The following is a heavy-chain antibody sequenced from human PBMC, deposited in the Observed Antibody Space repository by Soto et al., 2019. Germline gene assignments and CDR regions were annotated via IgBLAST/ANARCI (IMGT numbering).Heavy chain of an antibody. CDR3: AKDLGQNWDYGLTFDY. D-gene: IGHD4-17*01. V-gene: IGHV3-30*18. CDR1: GFTFSSYG. J-gene: IGHJ4*02. Sequence: GGSLRLSCAASGFTFSSYGMHWVRQAPGKGLEWVAVISYDGSNKYYADSVKGRFTISRDNSKNTLYLQMNSLRAEDTAVYYCAKDLGQNWDYGLTFDYWGQGTLVTVSS. CDR2: ISYDGSNK.